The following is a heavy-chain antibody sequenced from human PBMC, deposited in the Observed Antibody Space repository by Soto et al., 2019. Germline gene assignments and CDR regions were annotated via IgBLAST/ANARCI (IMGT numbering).Heavy chain of an antibody. J-gene: IGHJ3*02. Sequence: SETLSLTCTVSGGSISSYYWSWIRQPPGMGLERIGNIYYSGNTNYNPSLKSRVTISVDTSKNHFSLNLYSVTAADTAVYYRARRRYYYDTTGFDIWGQGTMVTVSS. CDR1: GGSISSYY. V-gene: IGHV4-59*08. CDR3: ARRRYYYDTTGFDI. D-gene: IGHD3-22*01. CDR2: IYYSGNT.